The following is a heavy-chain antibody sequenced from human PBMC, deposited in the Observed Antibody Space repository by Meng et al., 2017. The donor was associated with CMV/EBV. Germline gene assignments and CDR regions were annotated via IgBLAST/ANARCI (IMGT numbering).Heavy chain of an antibody. CDR1: GGSISSSSYY. D-gene: IGHD3-9*01. CDR2: IHYSGST. Sequence: SETLSLTCTVSGGSISSSSYYWGWIRQPPGKGLEWIGSIHYSGSTYYNPSLKSRVTISVDTSKNQFALKLSSVTAADTAVYYCASTGRLAPYYYYGMDVWGQGTTVTFSS. J-gene: IGHJ6*02. V-gene: IGHV4-39*01. CDR3: ASTGRLAPYYYYGMDV.